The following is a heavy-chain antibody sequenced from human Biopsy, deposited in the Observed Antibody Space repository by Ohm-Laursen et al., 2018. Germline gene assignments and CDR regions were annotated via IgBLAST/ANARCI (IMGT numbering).Heavy chain of an antibody. J-gene: IGHJ5*02. D-gene: IGHD3-22*01. CDR2: IFNSANT. CDR3: ARGDYFDSNGYFWFDP. Sequence: TLSLTCTVSGGSISSGGSYWSWIRQRPGEGLEWIGYIFNSANTYYNPSLKNLITISGDTSKNQFSLKLNSVTAADTAAYYCARGDYFDSNGYFWFDPWGQGTLVTVSS. CDR1: GGSISSGGSY. V-gene: IGHV4-31*01.